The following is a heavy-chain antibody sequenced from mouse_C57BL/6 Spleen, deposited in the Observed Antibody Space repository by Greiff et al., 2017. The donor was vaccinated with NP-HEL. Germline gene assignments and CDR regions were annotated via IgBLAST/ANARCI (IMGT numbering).Heavy chain of an antibody. V-gene: IGHV5-9-1*02. Sequence: EVKLVESGEGLVKPGGSLKLSCAASGFTFSSYAMSWVRQTPEKRLEWVAYISSGGDYIYYADTVKGRFTISRDNARNTLYLQMSSLKSEDTAMYYCTRDRIYYGNYGAWFAYWGQGTLVTVSA. J-gene: IGHJ3*01. CDR3: TRDRIYYGNYGAWFAY. D-gene: IGHD2-1*01. CDR1: GFTFSSYA. CDR2: ISSGGDYI.